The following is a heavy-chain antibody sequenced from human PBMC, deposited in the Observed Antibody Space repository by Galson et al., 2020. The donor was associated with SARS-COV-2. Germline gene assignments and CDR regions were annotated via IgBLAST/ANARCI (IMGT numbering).Heavy chain of an antibody. CDR1: GYTFTGFY. D-gene: IGHD4-4*01. J-gene: IGHJ4*02. CDR2: INPYSGDT. V-gene: IGHV1-2*02. CDR3: ARRGAMTTLTTWDY. Sequence: ASVTVSCKASGYTFTGFYMHWVRQAPGQGLEWLGCINPYSGDTNYGQRFQGRVTMTRDTSISTAYMELSRLRSNDTAVYFCARRGAMTTLTTWDYWGQGTLVTVSS.